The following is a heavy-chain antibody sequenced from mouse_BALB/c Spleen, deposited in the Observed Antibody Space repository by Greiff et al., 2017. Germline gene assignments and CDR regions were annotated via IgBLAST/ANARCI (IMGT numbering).Heavy chain of an antibody. CDR3: ARKYGNYVALDY. J-gene: IGHJ2*01. D-gene: IGHD2-10*02. CDR2: IYPGGGYT. Sequence: VQLHQSGAELVRPGTSVKISCKASGYTFTNYWLGWVKQRPGHGLEWIGDIYPGGGYTNYNEKFKGKATLTADTSSSTAYMQLSSLTSEDSAVYFCARKYGNYVALDYWGQGTTLTVSS. CDR1: GYTFTNYW. V-gene: IGHV1-63*02.